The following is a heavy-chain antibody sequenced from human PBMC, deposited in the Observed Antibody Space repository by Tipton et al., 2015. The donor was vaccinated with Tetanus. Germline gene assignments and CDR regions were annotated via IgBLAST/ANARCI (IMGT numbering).Heavy chain of an antibody. J-gene: IGHJ3*02. D-gene: IGHD2-15*01. CDR1: GFTFSSYA. Sequence: SLRLSCAASGFTFSSYAMHWVRQAPGKGLEWVAVISYDGSNKYYADSVKGRFTISRDNSKNTLYLQMNSLRAEDTAVYYCTRYCSGGSCPAGALDIWGQGTMVTVSS. CDR2: ISYDGSNK. CDR3: TRYCSGGSCPAGALDI. V-gene: IGHV3-30-3*01.